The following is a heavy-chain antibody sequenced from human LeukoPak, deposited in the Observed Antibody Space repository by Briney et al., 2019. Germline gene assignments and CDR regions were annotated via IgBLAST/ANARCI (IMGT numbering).Heavy chain of an antibody. D-gene: IGHD3-9*01. J-gene: IGHJ6*02. CDR3: ARDQPLSYYDILTGYDVYYYYGMDV. V-gene: IGHV1-18*01. Sequence: GASEKVSCKASGYTFTSYGISWVRQAPGQGLEWMGWISAYNGNTNYAQKLQGRVTMTTDTSTSTAYMELRSLRSDDTAVYYCARDQPLSYYDILTGYDVYYYYGMDVWAKGPRSPSP. CDR2: ISAYNGNT. CDR1: GYTFTSYG.